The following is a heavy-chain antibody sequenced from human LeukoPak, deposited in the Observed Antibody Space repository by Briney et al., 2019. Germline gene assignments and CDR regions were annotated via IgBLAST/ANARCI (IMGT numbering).Heavy chain of an antibody. D-gene: IGHD5-18*01. V-gene: IGHV4-39*01. CDR2: IYYSGST. J-gene: IGHJ4*02. Sequence: PSETLSLTCTVSGGSISSSSYYWGWIRQPPGKGLEWIGSIYYSGSTCYNPSLKSRVTISVDTSKNQFSLKLSSVTAADTAVYYCARQIRGYSYGIDYWGQGTLVTVSS. CDR3: ARQIRGYSYGIDY. CDR1: GGSISSSSYY.